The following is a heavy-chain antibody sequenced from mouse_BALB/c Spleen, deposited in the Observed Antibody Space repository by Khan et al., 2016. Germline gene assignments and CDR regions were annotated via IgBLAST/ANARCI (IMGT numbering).Heavy chain of an antibody. D-gene: IGHD2-2*01. CDR3: AMRGGYGPVGD. CDR2: IYPGAGDT. V-gene: IGHV1-87*01. Sequence: QVKLQQSGAELARALKTVKSCPKAPVYTFPPYWMPWVKQRPGQGLEWIGAIYPGAGDTRYTQKFKGKATLTAEKSSSTAYMPLSSLASEDSAPSCCAMRGGYGPVGDCDEGTTV. CDR1: VYTFPPYW. J-gene: IGHJ1*01.